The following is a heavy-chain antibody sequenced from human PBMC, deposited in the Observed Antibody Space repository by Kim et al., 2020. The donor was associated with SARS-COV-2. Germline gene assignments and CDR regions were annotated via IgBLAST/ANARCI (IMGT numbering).Heavy chain of an antibody. J-gene: IGHJ5*02. D-gene: IGHD6-13*01. CDR1: GGSISSYY. CDR2: IYYSGST. Sequence: SETLSLTCTVSGGSISSYYWSWIRQPPGKGLEWIGYIYYSGSTNYNPSLKSRVTISVDTSKNQFSLKLSSVTAADTAVYYCARSIAAPSHWFDPWGQGTLVTVSS. CDR3: ARSIAAPSHWFDP. V-gene: IGHV4-59*13.